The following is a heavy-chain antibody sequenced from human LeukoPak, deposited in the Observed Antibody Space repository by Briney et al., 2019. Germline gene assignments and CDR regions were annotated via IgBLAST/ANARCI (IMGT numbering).Heavy chain of an antibody. J-gene: IGHJ3*02. CDR2: MYDSGST. CDR1: GGSISSSSYY. Sequence: SETLSLTCTVSGGSISSSSYYWGWIRQPPGKGLEWIGSMYDSGSTYYNPSLESRVTISLDTSKNQFSLKLSSVTAADTAVYYCARDRVWGSYRYFRAFDIWGQGTMVTVSS. D-gene: IGHD3-16*02. CDR3: ARDRVWGSYRYFRAFDI. V-gene: IGHV4-39*07.